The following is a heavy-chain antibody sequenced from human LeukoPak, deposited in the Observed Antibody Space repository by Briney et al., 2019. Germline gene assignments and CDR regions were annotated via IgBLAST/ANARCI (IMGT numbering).Heavy chain of an antibody. D-gene: IGHD6-19*01. Sequence: SETLSLTCAVYGGSFSGYYWSWIRQPPGKGLEWMGEINHSGSTNYSPSLKSRVTISVDTSKNQFSLKLSSVTAADTAVYYCARARGYSSGWYVSWGQGTLVTVSS. J-gene: IGHJ5*02. CDR2: INHSGST. V-gene: IGHV4-34*01. CDR1: GGSFSGYY. CDR3: ARARGYSSGWYVS.